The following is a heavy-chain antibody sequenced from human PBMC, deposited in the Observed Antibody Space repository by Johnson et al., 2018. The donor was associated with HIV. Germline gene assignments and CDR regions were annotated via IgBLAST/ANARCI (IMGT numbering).Heavy chain of an antibody. V-gene: IGHV3-9*01. Sequence: EVQLVESGGGLVQPGRSLRLSCAASGFTVDDYAMHWVRQAPGKGLEWVSGISWNSGSIAYADSVKGRFTISRDNAKNSLYVQMNSLRAEDTAVYYCAKDTYSHRLTVTESGFDIWGQGTMVTVSS. CDR2: ISWNSGSI. D-gene: IGHD4-11*01. CDR3: AKDTYSHRLTVTESGFDI. J-gene: IGHJ3*02. CDR1: GFTVDDYA.